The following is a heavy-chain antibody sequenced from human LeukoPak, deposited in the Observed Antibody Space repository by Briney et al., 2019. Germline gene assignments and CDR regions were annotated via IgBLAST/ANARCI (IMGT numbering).Heavy chain of an antibody. CDR3: AKPIVGATRVGYFDY. D-gene: IGHD1-26*01. CDR1: GFTFSTYA. V-gene: IGHV3-23*01. J-gene: IGHJ4*02. Sequence: HPGGSLRLSCAASGFTFSTYAMSWVRQAPGKGLEWVSTISGSGGSTYYADSVKGRFTISRDNSKNTLYLQMNNLRAEDTAVYYCAKPIVGATRVGYFDYWGQGTLVTVSS. CDR2: ISGSGGST.